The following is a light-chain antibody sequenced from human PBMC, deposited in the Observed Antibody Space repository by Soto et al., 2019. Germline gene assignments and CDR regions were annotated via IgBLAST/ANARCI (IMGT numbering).Light chain of an antibody. CDR1: KSLLHSNGYNY. CDR2: LGS. V-gene: IGKV2-28*01. Sequence: DIVMTQSPLSLPVTPGEPASISCRSSKSLLHSNGYNYLDWYLQKPGQSPQILIHLGSNRAPGVPDRFSGSISGTDFTLKISRVEAEDVGVYYCMQALQAPRTFGQGTKVEIK. J-gene: IGKJ1*01. CDR3: MQALQAPRT.